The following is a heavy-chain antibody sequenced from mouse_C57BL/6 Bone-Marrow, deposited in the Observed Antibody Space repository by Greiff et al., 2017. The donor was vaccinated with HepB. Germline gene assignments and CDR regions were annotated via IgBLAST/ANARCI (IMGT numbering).Heavy chain of an antibody. CDR1: GFTFSNYW. V-gene: IGHV6-3*01. Sequence: DVKLVESGGGLVQPGGSMKLSCVASGFTFSNYWMNWVRQSPEKGLEWVAQIRLKSDNYATHYAESVKGRFTISRDDSKSSVYLQMNNLRAEDTGIYYCTGKAWYFDVWGTGTTVTVSS. J-gene: IGHJ1*03. CDR2: IRLKSDNYAT. CDR3: TGKAWYFDV.